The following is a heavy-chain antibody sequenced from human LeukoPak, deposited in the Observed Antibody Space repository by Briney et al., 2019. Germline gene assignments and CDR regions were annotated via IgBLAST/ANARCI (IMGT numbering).Heavy chain of an antibody. Sequence: PGGSLRLSCAASRFTFSSYAMSWVRQAPGKGLEWVSTISSSGGYTYYADSVKGRFTISRDNSKNTLYLQMNSLRAEDTAVYYCATPWFGELLPDYWGQGTLVTVSS. CDR1: RFTFSSYA. D-gene: IGHD3-10*01. CDR2: ISSSGGYT. CDR3: ATPWFGELLPDY. V-gene: IGHV3-23*01. J-gene: IGHJ4*02.